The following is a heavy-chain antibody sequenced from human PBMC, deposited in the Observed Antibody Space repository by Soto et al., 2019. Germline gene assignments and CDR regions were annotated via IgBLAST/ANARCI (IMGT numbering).Heavy chain of an antibody. D-gene: IGHD2-15*01. CDR2: IIPILGIA. CDR3: ARAAGGNSWRADAFDI. J-gene: IGHJ3*02. Sequence: SVKVSCKASGGTFSSYTISWVRQAPGQGLEWMGRIIPILGIANYAQKFQGRVTITADKSTSTAYMELSSLRSDDTAVYYCARAAGGNSWRADAFDIWGHGTMVTVSS. CDR1: GGTFSSYT. V-gene: IGHV1-69*02.